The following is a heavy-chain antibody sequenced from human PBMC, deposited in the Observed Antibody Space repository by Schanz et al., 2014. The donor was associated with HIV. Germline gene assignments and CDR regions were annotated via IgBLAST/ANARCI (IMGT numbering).Heavy chain of an antibody. Sequence: EVQLLESGGGFVQPGGSLRLSCVASGFTFNNYAMTWVRQAPGKGLEWVSSISESGGRTYYADSVNGRFTISRDNSKNTLSLQMTALRTEDTAIYYCAKPEYDSSGNSQTHFDYWGQGTLVSVSS. D-gene: IGHD3-22*01. J-gene: IGHJ4*02. V-gene: IGHV3-23*01. CDR1: GFTFNNYA. CDR2: ISESGGRT. CDR3: AKPEYDSSGNSQTHFDY.